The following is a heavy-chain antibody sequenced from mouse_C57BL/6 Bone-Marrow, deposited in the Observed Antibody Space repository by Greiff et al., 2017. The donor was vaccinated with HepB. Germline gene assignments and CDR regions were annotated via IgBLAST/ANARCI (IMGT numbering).Heavy chain of an antibody. V-gene: IGHV1-59*01. CDR1: GYTFTSYW. J-gene: IGHJ4*01. Sequence: QVQLQQPGAELVRPGTSVKLSCKASGYTFTSYWMHWVKQRPGQGLEWIGVIDPSDSYTNYNQKFKGKATLTVDTSSSTAYMQLSSLTSEDSAVYYCARSPGRVSMDYWGQGTSVTVSS. CDR3: ARSPGRVSMDY. CDR2: IDPSDSYT.